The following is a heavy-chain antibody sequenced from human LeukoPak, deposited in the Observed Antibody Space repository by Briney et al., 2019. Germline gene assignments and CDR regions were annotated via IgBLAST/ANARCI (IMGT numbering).Heavy chain of an antibody. J-gene: IGHJ4*02. CDR2: INSDGSST. Sequence: GGSLRLSCAASGFTFSSYWMHWVRQAPGKGLVWVSRINSDGSSTSYADSVKGRFTISRDNAKNTLDLQMNTLRAEDTAVYYCASYAGSGSGLGYWGQGTLVTVSS. D-gene: IGHD3-10*01. V-gene: IGHV3-74*01. CDR1: GFTFSSYW. CDR3: ASYAGSGSGLGY.